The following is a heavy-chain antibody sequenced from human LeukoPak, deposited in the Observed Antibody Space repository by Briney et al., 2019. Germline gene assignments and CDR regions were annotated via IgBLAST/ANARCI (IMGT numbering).Heavy chain of an antibody. Sequence: ASVKVSCKASGFTFTAYHMHWVRQAPGQGLEWMGWINPNSGGTNYAQKFQGRVTMTRDTSISTAYMELSRLRSDDTAVYYCASCGYSYGPLAHYYMDVWGKGTTVTVSS. J-gene: IGHJ6*03. V-gene: IGHV1-2*02. CDR1: GFTFTAYH. D-gene: IGHD5-18*01. CDR2: INPNSGGT. CDR3: ASCGYSYGPLAHYYMDV.